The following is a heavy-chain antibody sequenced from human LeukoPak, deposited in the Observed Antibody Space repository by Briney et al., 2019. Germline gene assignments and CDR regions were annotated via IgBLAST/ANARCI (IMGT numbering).Heavy chain of an antibody. CDR1: GFTFSSYN. CDR2: ISSSSSYI. Sequence: PGGSLRLTCAASGFTFSSYNMNWVRQAPGKGLEWVSSISSSSSYIYYADSVKGRFTISRDNAKNSLYLQMNSLRAEDTAVYYCARDSGSGYYLWDYFDYWGQGTLVTVSS. D-gene: IGHD3-3*01. J-gene: IGHJ4*02. V-gene: IGHV3-21*01. CDR3: ARDSGSGYYLWDYFDY.